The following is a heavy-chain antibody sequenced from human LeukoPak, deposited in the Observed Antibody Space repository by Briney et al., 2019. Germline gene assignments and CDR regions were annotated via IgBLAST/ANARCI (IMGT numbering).Heavy chain of an antibody. Sequence: SQTLSLTCTVSGGSISSGYYYWSWIRQPPGKGLEYIGYIYYGGTYYNPSLKSRVTISVDTSRNQFSLKLSSVTAADTAVYYCARGTWSSSIDYWGQGTLVTVSS. CDR2: IYYGGT. J-gene: IGHJ4*02. V-gene: IGHV4-30-4*01. CDR1: GGSISSGYYY. CDR3: ARGTWSSSIDY. D-gene: IGHD6-6*01.